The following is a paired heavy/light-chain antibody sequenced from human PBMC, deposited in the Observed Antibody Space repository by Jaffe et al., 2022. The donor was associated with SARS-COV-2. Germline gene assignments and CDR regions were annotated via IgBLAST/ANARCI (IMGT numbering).Light chain of an antibody. J-gene: IGLJ2*01. CDR1: SGSIASNY. V-gene: IGLV6-57*02. CDR3: QSYDSSNHDVV. Sequence: NFMLTQPHSVSESPGKTVTISCTGSSGSIASNYVQWYQQRPGSAPTTVIYEDNQRPSGVPDRFSGSIDSSSNSASLTISGLKTEDEADYYCQSYDSSNHDVVFGGGTKLTVL. CDR2: EDN.
Heavy chain of an antibody. J-gene: IGHJ6*02. V-gene: IGHV1-18*01. CDR2: ISAYNGNT. CDR3: ALGYNWNYSHFRAAYYGMDV. D-gene: IGHD1-7*01. CDR1: GYTFTSYG. Sequence: QVQLVQSGAEVKKPGASVKVSCKASGYTFTSYGISWVRQAPGQGLEWMGWISAYNGNTNYAQKLQGRVTMTTDTSTSTAYMELRSLRSDDTAVYYCALGYNWNYSHFRAAYYGMDVWGQGTTVTVSS.